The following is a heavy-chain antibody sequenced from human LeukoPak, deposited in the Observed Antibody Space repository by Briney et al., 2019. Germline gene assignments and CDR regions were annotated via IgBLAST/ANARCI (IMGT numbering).Heavy chain of an antibody. J-gene: IGHJ4*02. V-gene: IGHV3-23*01. Sequence: AGGSLRLSCAASGFTFSSYAMSWVRQAPGKGLEWVSGITENGDNTYYADSVKGRFTISRDNSKDTLYLQMNSLRAEDTAVYYCARPYYYDGYFDYWGQGTLVTVSS. CDR3: ARPYYYDGYFDY. CDR1: GFTFSSYA. CDR2: ITENGDNT. D-gene: IGHD3-22*01.